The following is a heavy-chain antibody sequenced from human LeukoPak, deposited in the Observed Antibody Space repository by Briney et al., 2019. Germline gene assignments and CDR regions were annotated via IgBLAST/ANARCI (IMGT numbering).Heavy chain of an antibody. J-gene: IGHJ4*02. CDR2: LYSDGNT. D-gene: IGHD1-14*01. CDR1: GFTVITND. Sequence: RGSLRLSCAASGFTVITNDMTWVRQAPGKGLEWVSVLYSDGNTKYADSVQGRFTISRDNSKNTLYLEMNSLSPDDTAVYYCARGVEPLAANTLAYWGQGTLVTVSS. V-gene: IGHV3-53*01. CDR3: ARGVEPLAANTLAY.